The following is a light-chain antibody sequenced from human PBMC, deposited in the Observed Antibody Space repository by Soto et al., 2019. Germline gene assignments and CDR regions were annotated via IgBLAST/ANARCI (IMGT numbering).Light chain of an antibody. CDR3: QHYDHLPPLS. V-gene: IGKV1-33*01. J-gene: IGKJ4*01. Sequence: DIQMTQSPSSLSASVGDRVTITCQASQDIKNYLNWYQQKPGKAPNLLIYDASNLKTGVPSRFSGSGSGTHFTFTIISLQPEDIATYYCQHYDHLPPLSFGGGTQVEIK. CDR2: DAS. CDR1: QDIKNY.